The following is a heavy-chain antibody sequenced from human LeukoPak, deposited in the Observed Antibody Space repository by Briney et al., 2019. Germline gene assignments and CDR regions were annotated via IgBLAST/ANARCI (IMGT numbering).Heavy chain of an antibody. CDR2: IYYSGST. Sequence: SETLSLTCTVSGGSISSYYWSWIRQPPGKGLEWIGYIYYSGSTNYNPSLKSRVTISVDTSKNQFSLKLSSVTAADTAVYYCARHKGSVTDFWSGSVKPDAFDIWGQGTMVTVSS. D-gene: IGHD3-3*01. J-gene: IGHJ3*02. CDR1: GGSISSYY. CDR3: ARHKGSVTDFWSGSVKPDAFDI. V-gene: IGHV4-59*08.